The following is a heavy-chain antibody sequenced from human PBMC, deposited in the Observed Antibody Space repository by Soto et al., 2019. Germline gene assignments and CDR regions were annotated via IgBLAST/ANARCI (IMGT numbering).Heavy chain of an antibody. D-gene: IGHD5-18*01. Sequence: EVQLLESGGGLVQPGGSLRLSCAASGFTFSSCAMSWVRQAPGKGLEWVSDISGSGGSTYYADSVKGRFTISRDNSKNTLYLQMNSLRADDTAVYYCARGSGYSFGYTLWFDPWGQGTLVTVSS. V-gene: IGHV3-23*01. J-gene: IGHJ5*02. CDR1: GFTFSSCA. CDR3: ARGSGYSFGYTLWFDP. CDR2: ISGSGGST.